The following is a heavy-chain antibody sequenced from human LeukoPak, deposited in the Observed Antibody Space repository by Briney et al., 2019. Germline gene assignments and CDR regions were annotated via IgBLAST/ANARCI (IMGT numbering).Heavy chain of an antibody. V-gene: IGHV4-38-2*02. Sequence: SETLSLTCTVSGYSISSGYYWGWIRQPPGKGLEWIGSIYHSGSTYYNPSLKSRVTISVDTSKNQFSLKLSSVTAADTAVYYCARVSDTQEFDYWGQGTLVTVSS. J-gene: IGHJ4*02. CDR3: ARVSDTQEFDY. D-gene: IGHD5-18*01. CDR1: GYSISSGYY. CDR2: IYHSGST.